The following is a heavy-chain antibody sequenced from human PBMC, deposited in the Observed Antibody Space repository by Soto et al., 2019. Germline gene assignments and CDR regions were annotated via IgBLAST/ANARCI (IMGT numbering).Heavy chain of an antibody. D-gene: IGHD3-16*01. J-gene: IGHJ4*02. V-gene: IGHV3-21*01. CDR3: ARDDVKSDGFDY. CDR1: GFTSSSYS. Sequence: GGSLRLSCTASGFTSSSYSKNWVRQGRGKEKEWVSSISSSSSYIYYADSVKGRFTISRDNAKNSLYLQMNSLRAVVTAVYYCARDDVKSDGFDYWGQGT. CDR2: ISSSSSYI.